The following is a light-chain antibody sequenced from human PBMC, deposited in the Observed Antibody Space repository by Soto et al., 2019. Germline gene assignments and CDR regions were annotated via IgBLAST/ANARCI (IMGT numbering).Light chain of an antibody. Sequence: DIQMTQSPSSVSASVEDRVTITCRASQDVGSWLAWYQQKPGKAPKLLIYSASSLQSGVPSRFSGSGFGTDFTLTISSLQPADFATYFCQQAHSFPLTFGGGTKVDIK. CDR1: QDVGSW. CDR3: QQAHSFPLT. V-gene: IGKV1-12*01. J-gene: IGKJ4*01. CDR2: SAS.